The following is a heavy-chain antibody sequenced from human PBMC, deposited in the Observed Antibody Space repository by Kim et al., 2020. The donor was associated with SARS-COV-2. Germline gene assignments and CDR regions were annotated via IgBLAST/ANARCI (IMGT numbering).Heavy chain of an antibody. CDR3: ARSQYSSSSWGPSYYYFGMDV. CDR1: GDSVSSNSAA. Sequence: SQTLSLTCAISGDSVSSNSAAWNWIRQSPSRGLEWLGRTYYRSKWYNDYAVSVKSRITINPDTSKNQFSLQLNSVTPEDTAVYYCARSQYSSSSWGPSYYYFGMDVWGQGTTVTVSS. J-gene: IGHJ6*02. CDR2: TYYRSKWYN. V-gene: IGHV6-1*01. D-gene: IGHD6-6*01.